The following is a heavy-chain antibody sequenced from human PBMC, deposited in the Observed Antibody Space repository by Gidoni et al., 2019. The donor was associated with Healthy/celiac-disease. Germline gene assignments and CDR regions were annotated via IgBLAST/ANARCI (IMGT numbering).Heavy chain of an antibody. J-gene: IGHJ4*02. V-gene: IGHV4-59*01. CDR3: ARGGLHDFWSANQMGEMFDY. CDR2: IYYSGNT. Sequence: QVQLQESGPGLVKPSETLSLTCTVSGGSISSYSWSWIRKPPGKGLEWIGYIYYSGNTNYNPSLKSQVTISVDTSKNQFSLKLCSVTAADTAVYYCARGGLHDFWSANQMGEMFDYWGQGTLVTVSS. D-gene: IGHD3-3*01. CDR1: GGSISSYS.